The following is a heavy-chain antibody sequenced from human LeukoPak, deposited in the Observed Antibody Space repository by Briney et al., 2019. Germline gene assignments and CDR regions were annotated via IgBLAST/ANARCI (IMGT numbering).Heavy chain of an antibody. Sequence: GGSLRLSCAASGFTFSSYSMNWVRQTPGKGLEWVSSISSSSSYIYYADSVKGRFTISRDNAKNSLYLQMNSLRAEDTAVYYCERDALGALGYWGQGTLVTVSS. V-gene: IGHV3-21*01. CDR3: ERDALGALGY. D-gene: IGHD3-16*01. J-gene: IGHJ4*02. CDR2: ISSSSSYI. CDR1: GFTFSSYS.